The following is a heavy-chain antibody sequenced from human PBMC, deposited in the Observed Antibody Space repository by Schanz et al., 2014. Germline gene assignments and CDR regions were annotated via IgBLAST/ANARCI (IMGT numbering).Heavy chain of an antibody. CDR2: ISGSGGST. CDR1: EFTFSTDA. V-gene: IGHV3-23*01. J-gene: IGHJ3*02. Sequence: DVHLLESGGGLVQPGGSLRLSCAASEFTFSTDAMSWVRQAPGKGLEWVSAISGSGGSTYYADSVKGRFTISRDNSRNTLYLQMNSLRAEDTAVYYCARDGYSVVVISTTESFDIWGQGTMVTVSP. D-gene: IGHD2-21*01. CDR3: ARDGYSVVVISTTESFDI.